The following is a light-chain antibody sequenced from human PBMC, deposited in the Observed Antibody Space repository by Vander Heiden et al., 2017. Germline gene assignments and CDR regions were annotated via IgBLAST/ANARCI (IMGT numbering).Light chain of an antibody. Sequence: DPQLTPSPSTLLASVRDRVTIRCRASQRISTYLNWYQQKPGNAPKLLVYASLNLQSGVPSRFSGSRSGTQFSLTISSLEPDDFATYYCQQTYATPLTFGQGTKVGIK. J-gene: IGKJ1*01. CDR2: ASL. CDR3: QQTYATPLT. CDR1: QRISTY. V-gene: IGKV1-39*01.